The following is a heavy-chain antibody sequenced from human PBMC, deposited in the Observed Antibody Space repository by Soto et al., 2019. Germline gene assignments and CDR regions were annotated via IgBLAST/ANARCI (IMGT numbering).Heavy chain of an antibody. J-gene: IGHJ4*02. CDR3: AKGKGVGATPDGANC. CDR1: GSTFSSDV. V-gene: IGHV3-23*01. Sequence: EVQLLESGGGLVQPGGSLRLSCVASGSTFSSDVMSWVRQAPGKGLEWVSGISGGTTYYADSVQGRFTISRDDFKNTLFLQMNSLRAEDTAIYYCAKGKGVGATPDGANCWGQGTLVTVSS. CDR2: ISGGTT. D-gene: IGHD1-26*01.